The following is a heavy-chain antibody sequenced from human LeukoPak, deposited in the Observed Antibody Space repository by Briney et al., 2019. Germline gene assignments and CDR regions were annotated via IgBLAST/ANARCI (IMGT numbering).Heavy chain of an antibody. V-gene: IGHV1-8*03. Sequence: GASVKVSCKASGDTFTSYGISWVRQATGQGLEWVGWINPNSGNTGYAQKFQGRVTITGNNSISTAYMELSSLRSEDTAVYYCARVVRAYGDYVYYWGQGTLVTVSS. CDR1: GDTFTSYG. CDR3: ARVVRAYGDYVYY. J-gene: IGHJ4*02. CDR2: INPNSGNT. D-gene: IGHD4-17*01.